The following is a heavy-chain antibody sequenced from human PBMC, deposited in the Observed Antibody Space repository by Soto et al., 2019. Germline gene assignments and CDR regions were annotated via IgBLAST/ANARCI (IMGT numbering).Heavy chain of an antibody. CDR2: ISGSGGST. CDR3: APGGLSGYFDY. CDR1: GFTFSSYA. J-gene: IGHJ4*02. Sequence: GGSLRLSCASSGFTFSSYAMSWVRQAPGKGLEWVSAISGSGGSTYYADSVKGRLTISRDNSKNTLYLQMNSLRAEDTAVYYCAPGGLSGYFDYWGQGTLVTVSS. V-gene: IGHV3-23*01. D-gene: IGHD3-16*01.